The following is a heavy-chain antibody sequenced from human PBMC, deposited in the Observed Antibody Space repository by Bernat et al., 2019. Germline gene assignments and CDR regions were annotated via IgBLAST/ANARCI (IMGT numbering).Heavy chain of an antibody. V-gene: IGHV3-23*01. CDR2: ISASGGTT. Sequence: EVQLLESGGGLVQPGGSLRLSCAASGFTFSSYALSWVRQAPGKGLEWVSAISASGGTTYYADSVKGRFTISRDNSKNTLYLQMNSLSADDTAVYFCAKGSGSGGLLIVATIIADYWGQGTLVTVSS. CDR1: GFTFSSYA. D-gene: IGHD5-12*01. CDR3: AKGSGSGGLLIVATIIADY. J-gene: IGHJ4*02.